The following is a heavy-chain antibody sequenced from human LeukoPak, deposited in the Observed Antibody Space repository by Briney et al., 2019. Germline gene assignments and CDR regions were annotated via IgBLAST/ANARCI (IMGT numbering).Heavy chain of an antibody. CDR3: ARDLSSATRQLDL. Sequence: SQTLSLTCTVSGGSISSGGYYWSWIRQHPGKGLEWIGFINYRGSTYYNPSLKSRITISVDTSRNQFSLKLSSLTAADTAVYYCARDLSSATRQLDLWGQGTLVTVSS. CDR2: INYRGST. D-gene: IGHD2-15*01. J-gene: IGHJ5*02. CDR1: GGSISSGGYY. V-gene: IGHV4-31*03.